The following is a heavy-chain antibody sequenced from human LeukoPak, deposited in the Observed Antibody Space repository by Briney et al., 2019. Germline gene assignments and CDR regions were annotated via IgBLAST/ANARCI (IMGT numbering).Heavy chain of an antibody. V-gene: IGHV3-30*02. D-gene: IGHD5-12*01. J-gene: IGHJ4*02. CDR2: IRYDGSNK. Sequence: GGSLRLSCAASGFTFSSYGMHWVRQAPGKGLEWVAFIRYDGSNKYYADSVKGRFTISRDNSENTLHLQMNSLRAEDTAVYYCAKDYMFYSGYDSYYFDYWGQGTLVTVSS. CDR3: AKDYMFYSGYDSYYFDY. CDR1: GFTFSSYG.